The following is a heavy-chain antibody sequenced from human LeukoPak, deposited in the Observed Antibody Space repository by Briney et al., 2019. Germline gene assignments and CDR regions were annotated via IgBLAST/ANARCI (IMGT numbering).Heavy chain of an antibody. CDR3: ARHQKPAITMIRGVKRGGAIDY. D-gene: IGHD3-10*01. CDR1: VGSFSGYY. CDR2: INHGRST. V-gene: IGHV4-34*01. Sequence: SETLSLTCAVPVGSFSGYYWTWIRQPPGKGLEWIGEINHGRSTNYNPSLKSRVTISLDTSKNQFYLKLSSVTAADTAVYYCARHQKPAITMIRGVKRGGAIDYWGQGTLVTVSS. J-gene: IGHJ4*02.